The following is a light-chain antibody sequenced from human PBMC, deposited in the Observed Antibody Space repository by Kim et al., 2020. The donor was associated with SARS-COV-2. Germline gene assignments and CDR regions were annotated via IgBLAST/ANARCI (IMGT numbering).Light chain of an antibody. Sequence: LTPGERATLSCRASQSVISCLVSYQKKPGQAPRLLSHDASNRATGIPVRLSGSGSGTDFTLTISSLEPDDFAVYYCQQRSNWPPYTFGQGKKLEIK. CDR2: DAS. V-gene: IGKV3-11*01. J-gene: IGKJ2*01. CDR1: QSVISC. CDR3: QQRSNWPPYT.